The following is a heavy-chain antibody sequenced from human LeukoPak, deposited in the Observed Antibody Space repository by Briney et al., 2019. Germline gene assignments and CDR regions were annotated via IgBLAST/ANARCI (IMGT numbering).Heavy chain of an antibody. J-gene: IGHJ4*02. D-gene: IGHD2-15*01. CDR3: AKVPRDVVVAATLWFDY. CDR2: IRYDGSNK. V-gene: IGHV3-30*02. CDR1: GFTFSSYG. Sequence: PGGSLRLSCAASGFTFSSYGMHWVRQAPGKGLEWVAFIRYDGSNKYYADSVKGRFTISRDNSKNTLYLQMNSLRAEDTAVYYCAKVPRDVVVAATLWFDYWGQGTLVTVSS.